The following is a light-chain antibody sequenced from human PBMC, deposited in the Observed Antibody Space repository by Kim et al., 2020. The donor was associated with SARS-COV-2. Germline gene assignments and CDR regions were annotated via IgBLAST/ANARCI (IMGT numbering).Light chain of an antibody. Sequence: QAVVTQPPSVSAASGQKVTISCSGGSSNIENNYVSWYQQFPGTAPKLVIFENDKRLSGVPDRFSGSKSGPSATLGITGLQTGDEADYYCETWDTTLSAVVFGGGTQLTVL. J-gene: IGLJ2*01. CDR1: SSNIENNY. V-gene: IGLV1-51*01. CDR3: ETWDTTLSAVV. CDR2: END.